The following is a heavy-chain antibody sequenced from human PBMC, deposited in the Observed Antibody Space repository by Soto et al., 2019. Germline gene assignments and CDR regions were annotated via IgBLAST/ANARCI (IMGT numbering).Heavy chain of an antibody. CDR2: IIPIFGTA. D-gene: IGHD2-2*01. CDR1: GGTFSSYA. CDR3: AVPGGHRRLIDYYYYGMDV. V-gene: IGHV1-69*13. J-gene: IGHJ6*02. Sequence: SVKVSCKASGGTFSSYAISWVRQAPGQGLEWMGGIIPIFGTANYAQKFQGRVTITADESTSTAYMELSSLRSEDTAVYYCAVPGGHRRLIDYYYYGMDVWGQGTTVTVFS.